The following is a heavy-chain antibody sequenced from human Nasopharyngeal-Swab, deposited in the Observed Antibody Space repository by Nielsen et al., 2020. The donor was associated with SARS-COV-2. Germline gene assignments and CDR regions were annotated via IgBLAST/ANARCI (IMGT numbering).Heavy chain of an antibody. J-gene: IGHJ5*02. CDR1: GFTFSRYW. Sequence: GESLKISCAASGFTFSRYWMSWVRQAPGKGLEWVANIKQDGSEKYYVDSVKGRFSISRDNAKNSLFLQMNSLRAEDTAVYYCARSGRYYDFWTWDWFDPWGQGTLVTVSS. CDR3: ARSGRYYDFWTWDWFDP. D-gene: IGHD3-3*01. V-gene: IGHV3-7*01. CDR2: IKQDGSEK.